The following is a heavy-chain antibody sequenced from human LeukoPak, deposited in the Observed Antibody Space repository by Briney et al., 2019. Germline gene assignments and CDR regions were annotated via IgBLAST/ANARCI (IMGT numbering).Heavy chain of an antibody. V-gene: IGHV3-30-3*01. CDR1: GFTFSSYA. CDR3: ARGVHATVTRFDS. Sequence: PGGSLRLSCAASGFTFSSYAMHWVRQAPGKGLEWVAVISYDGSNKYYADSVKGRFTISRDNAKNTLYLQMNSLRAEDTAVYYCARGVHATVTRFDSWGQGTLVPVSS. J-gene: IGHJ4*02. CDR2: ISYDGSNK. D-gene: IGHD4-17*01.